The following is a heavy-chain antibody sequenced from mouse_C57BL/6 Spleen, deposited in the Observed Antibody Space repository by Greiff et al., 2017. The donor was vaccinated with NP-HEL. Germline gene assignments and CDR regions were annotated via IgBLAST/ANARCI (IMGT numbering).Heavy chain of an antibody. CDR2: ISGGGGNT. J-gene: IGHJ3*01. CDR1: GFTFSSYT. Sequence: EVQVVESGGGLVKPGGSLKLSCAASGFTFSSYTMSWVRQTPEKRLEWVATISGGGGNTYYPDSVKGRFTISRDNAKNTLYLQMSSLRSEDTALYYCARHGGTPFAYWGQGTLVTVSA. CDR3: ARHGGTPFAY. D-gene: IGHD1-1*02. V-gene: IGHV5-9*01.